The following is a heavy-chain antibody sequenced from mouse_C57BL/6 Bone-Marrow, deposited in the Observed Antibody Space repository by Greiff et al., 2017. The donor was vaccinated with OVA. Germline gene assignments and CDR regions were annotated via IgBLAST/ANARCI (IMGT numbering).Heavy chain of an antibody. D-gene: IGHD1-1*01. CDR2: GGWVVGST. CDR1: GYTFTSYW. CDR3: ASPTVVARGYFDY. Sequence: QVQLQQPGAELVKPGASVKLSCKASGYTFTSYWMHWGQQRRGQGFEWWGVGGWVVGSTNVNEKFKSKATLTVDKSSSTAYMQLSSLTSEDSAVYYCASPTVVARGYFDYWGQGTTLTVSS. V-gene: IGHV1-64*01. J-gene: IGHJ2*01.